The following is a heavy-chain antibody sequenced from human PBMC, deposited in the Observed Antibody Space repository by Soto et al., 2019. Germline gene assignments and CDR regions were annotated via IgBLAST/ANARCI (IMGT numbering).Heavy chain of an antibody. J-gene: IGHJ4*02. D-gene: IGHD1-1*01. CDR1: GYTFTSYG. Sequence: QVHLVQSGAEVKKPGASVKVSCKGSGYTFTSYGITWVRQAPGQGLEWMGWISAHNGNTDYAQKLQGRVTVTRNTSTSTAYMELRSLRSDDTAVYYWARGRYGDYWSEGSLVTVSP. CDR2: ISAHNGNT. CDR3: ARGRYGDY. V-gene: IGHV1-18*01.